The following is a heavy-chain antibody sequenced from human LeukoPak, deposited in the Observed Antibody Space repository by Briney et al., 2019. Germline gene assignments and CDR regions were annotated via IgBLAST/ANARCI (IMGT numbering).Heavy chain of an antibody. CDR2: MNPNSGNT. Sequence: GASVKVSCKASGYTFTGYYMHWVRQAPGQGLEWMGWMNPNSGNTGYAQKFQGRVTMTRNTSISTAYMELSSLRSEDTAVYYCARGYFFTTSDAFDIWGQGTMVTVSS. D-gene: IGHD2/OR15-2a*01. CDR3: ARGYFFTTSDAFDI. V-gene: IGHV1-8*02. J-gene: IGHJ3*02. CDR1: GYTFTGYY.